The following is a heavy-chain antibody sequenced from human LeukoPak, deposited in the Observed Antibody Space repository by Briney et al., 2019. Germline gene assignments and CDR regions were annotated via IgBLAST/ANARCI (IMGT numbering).Heavy chain of an antibody. J-gene: IGHJ4*02. D-gene: IGHD1-1*01. Sequence: GGSLRLSCAASGFTFSNPWMSWGRQAPGKGLEWGGRIESKTDGGATDYAAPVKGRFTISRDDSKNTLYLQMNSLKTEDTAVYYCTTDNTRTYYFDYWGQGTLVTVSS. CDR1: GFTFSNPW. CDR2: IESKTDGGAT. V-gene: IGHV3-15*04. CDR3: TTDNTRTYYFDY.